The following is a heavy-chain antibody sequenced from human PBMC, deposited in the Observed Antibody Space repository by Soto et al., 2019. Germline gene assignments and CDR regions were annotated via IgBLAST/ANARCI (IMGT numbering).Heavy chain of an antibody. J-gene: IGHJ6*02. CDR2: ISDGGST. Sequence: SETLSLTCNVSGGSIYTYYWNWIRQSPGKGLEWIGYISDGGSTNYNPSLKSRVTISVDTSKKQVSLKVRSVTAADAAVYFCARVSKLVAPKDGKSAYFYAMDVWGPGTTVTVSS. CDR1: GGSIYTYY. CDR3: ARVSKLVAPKDGKSAYFYAMDV. V-gene: IGHV4-59*01. D-gene: IGHD6-6*01.